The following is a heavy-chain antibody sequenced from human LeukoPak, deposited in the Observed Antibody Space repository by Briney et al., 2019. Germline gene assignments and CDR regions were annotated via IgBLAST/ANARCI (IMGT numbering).Heavy chain of an antibody. CDR1: GYTFTSYY. D-gene: IGHD6-19*01. V-gene: IGHV1-46*01. J-gene: IGHJ5*02. Sequence: ASVKVSCKASGYTFTSYYIYWVRQAPGQGLEWVGVINPSGGSTNYAQKFQGRVTMTRDTSTSTVYMELSSLRSEDTAVYYCARRIAVAGTLWFDPWGQGTLVTVSS. CDR3: ARRIAVAGTLWFDP. CDR2: INPSGGST.